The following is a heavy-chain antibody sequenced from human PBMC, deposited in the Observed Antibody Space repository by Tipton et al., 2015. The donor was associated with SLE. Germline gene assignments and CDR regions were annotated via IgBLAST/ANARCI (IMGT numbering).Heavy chain of an antibody. CDR1: GGSIDTGTYY. V-gene: IGHV4-31*03. D-gene: IGHD3-10*01. CDR2: IFYTGST. J-gene: IGHJ2*01. Sequence: TLSLTCTVSGGSIDTGTYYWTWIRQHPGKGLEWIGYIFYTGSTLYNPSLKSRLTISVDTSTNHFSLKLTSVTAADTAVYYCARVPELDCYFDLWGRGTLVTVSS. CDR3: ARVPELDCYFDL.